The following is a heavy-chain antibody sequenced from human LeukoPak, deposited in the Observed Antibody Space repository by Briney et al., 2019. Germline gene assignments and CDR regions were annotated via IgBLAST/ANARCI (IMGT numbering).Heavy chain of an antibody. CDR1: GGSISSGSYY. V-gene: IGHV4-61*02. CDR3: ARDPIVVVITGAAFDI. J-gene: IGHJ3*02. CDR2: IYTSGST. D-gene: IGHD3-22*01. Sequence: SQTLSLTCTVSGGSISSGSYYWSWIRQPVGKGLEWIGRIYTSGSTNYNPSLKSRVTISVDTSKNQFSLKLSSVTAADTAVYYCARDPIVVVITGAAFDIWGQGTMVTVSS.